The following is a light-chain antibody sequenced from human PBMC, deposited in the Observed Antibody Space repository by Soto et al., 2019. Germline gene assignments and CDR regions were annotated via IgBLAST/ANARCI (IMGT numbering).Light chain of an antibody. Sequence: QSALTQPRSVSGSPGQSVTISCSGTSNDVGAYNLVSWYQQHPGKAPKLMIHDVSARPSGVPDRFSGSKSGNTASLTISGLQAEDEADYYCCSYAGRYTWLFGGGTKLTVL. J-gene: IGLJ3*02. CDR3: CSYAGRYTWL. CDR2: DVS. CDR1: SNDVGAYNL. V-gene: IGLV2-11*01.